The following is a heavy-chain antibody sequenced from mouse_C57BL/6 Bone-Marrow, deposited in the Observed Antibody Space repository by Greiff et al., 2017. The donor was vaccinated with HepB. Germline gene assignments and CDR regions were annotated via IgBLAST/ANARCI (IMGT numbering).Heavy chain of an antibody. CDR2: IYPRSGNT. V-gene: IGHV1-81*01. Sequence: QVQLQQSGAELARPGASVKLSCKASGYTFTSYGISWVKQRTGQGLEWIGKIYPRSGNTYYNEKFKGKATLTADKSSSTAYMELRSLTSEDSAVYFCARYYYERYYAMDYWGQGTSVTVSS. D-gene: IGHD2-4*01. CDR3: ARYYYERYYAMDY. J-gene: IGHJ4*01. CDR1: GYTFTSYG.